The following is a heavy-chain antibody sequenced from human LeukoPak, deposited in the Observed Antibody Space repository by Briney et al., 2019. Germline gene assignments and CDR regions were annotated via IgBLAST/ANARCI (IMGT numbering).Heavy chain of an antibody. CDR2: TDHSGTA. CDR3: ARYDGRTAAGWFDP. J-gene: IGHJ5*02. CDR1: GGPINSATFY. D-gene: IGHD2-2*01. V-gene: IGHV4-31*03. Sequence: SETLSLTCTVSGGPINSATFYWSWIRHLPGKGLEWIGNTDHSGTAYYNPSLKSRITISVDRSKDQFSLTLTSVTAADTAVYYCARYDGRTAAGWFDPWGQGALVTVSS.